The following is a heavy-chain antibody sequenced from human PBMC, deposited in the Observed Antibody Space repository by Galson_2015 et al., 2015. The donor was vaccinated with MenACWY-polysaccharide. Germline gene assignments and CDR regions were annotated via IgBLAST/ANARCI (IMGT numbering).Heavy chain of an antibody. D-gene: IGHD3-3*01. CDR2: TSGSGGST. CDR1: GFTFSSYA. CDR3: AKYSDFQLYYYYYYIDF. V-gene: IGHV3-23*01. J-gene: IGHJ6*03. Sequence: SLRLSCAASGFTFSSYAMSWVRQAPGKGLEWVSATSGSGGSTYYADSVKGRFTISRDNSKNTLYLQMNSLRVEDTAVYYCAKYSDFQLYYYYYYIDFWGKGTTVTVSS.